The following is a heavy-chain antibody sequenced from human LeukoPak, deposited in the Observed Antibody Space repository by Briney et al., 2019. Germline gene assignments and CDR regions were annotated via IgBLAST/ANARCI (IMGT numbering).Heavy chain of an antibody. V-gene: IGHV3-30*03. CDR2: ISYAGNII. CDR3: ARGAHTRGDIVVVPAATHDAFDI. CDR1: GFTFSSYG. Sequence: SGGSLRLSCTASGFTFSSYGMHWVRQAPGKGLEWVAVISYAGNIIYYADSVKGRFTISRDNSKNTLYLQMNSLRAEDTAVYYCARGAHTRGDIVVVPAATHDAFDIWGQGTMVTVSS. D-gene: IGHD2-2*01. J-gene: IGHJ3*02.